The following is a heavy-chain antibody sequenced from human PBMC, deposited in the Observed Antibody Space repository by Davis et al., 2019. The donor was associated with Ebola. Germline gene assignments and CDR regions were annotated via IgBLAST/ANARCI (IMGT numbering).Heavy chain of an antibody. V-gene: IGHV4-31*03. CDR1: GGSISSGVYY. D-gene: IGHD6-13*01. Sequence: LRLSCKVSGGSISSGVYYWNWIRHHPGKGLEWIGYIYDSETTHYNPSLKSRVTISVDTSENQFSLKLSSVTAADTAVYYCARKNRRDSLSSRGLYFDYWGRGTLVTVSS. CDR3: ARKNRRDSLSSRGLYFDY. J-gene: IGHJ4*02. CDR2: IYDSETT.